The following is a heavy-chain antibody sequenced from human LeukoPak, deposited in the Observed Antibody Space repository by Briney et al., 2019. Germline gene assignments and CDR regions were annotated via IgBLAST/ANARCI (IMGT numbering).Heavy chain of an antibody. D-gene: IGHD2-2*01. CDR3: ARRGYCSSTSCLRPPHWFDP. CDR1: GYSFTSYW. J-gene: IGHJ5*02. Sequence: GESLKISCKGSGYSFTSYWIGWVRQMPGKGLEWMGIIYPGDSDTRYSPSFQGQVTISADKSISTAYLQWSSLKASDTAMYYCARRGYCSSTSCLRPPHWFDPWGQGTLVTVSS. CDR2: IYPGDSDT. V-gene: IGHV5-51*01.